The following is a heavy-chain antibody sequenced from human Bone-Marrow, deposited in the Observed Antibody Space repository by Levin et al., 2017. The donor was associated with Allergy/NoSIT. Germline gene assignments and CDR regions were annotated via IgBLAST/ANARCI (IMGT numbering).Heavy chain of an antibody. CDR3: ARDRFDTYYYDKSAYDDAFDI. J-gene: IGHJ3*02. CDR2: LSYDGNNK. Sequence: GGSLRLSCAASGFTFTGYSLHWVHQAPGKGLEWVAVLSYDGNNKFYADSVRGRFTISRDTSKDTIYLQMNSLSPQATAIYYCARDRFDTYYYDKSAYDDAFDIWGQGTMVTVSS. V-gene: IGHV3-30*04. D-gene: IGHD3-22*01. CDR1: GFTFTGYS.